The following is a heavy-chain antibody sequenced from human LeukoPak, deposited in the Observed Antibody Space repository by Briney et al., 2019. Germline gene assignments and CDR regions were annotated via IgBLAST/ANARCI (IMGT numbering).Heavy chain of an antibody. D-gene: IGHD3-9*01. Sequence: ASVKVSCKASGGTFSSYAISWVRQAPGQGLEWMGGIIPIFGTANYVQKFQGRVTITADESTSTAYMELSSLRSEDTAVYYCARAESELRYFDWLYPYYYYYMDVWGKGTTVTISS. CDR1: GGTFSSYA. CDR2: IIPIFGTA. CDR3: ARAESELRYFDWLYPYYYYYMDV. J-gene: IGHJ6*03. V-gene: IGHV1-69*13.